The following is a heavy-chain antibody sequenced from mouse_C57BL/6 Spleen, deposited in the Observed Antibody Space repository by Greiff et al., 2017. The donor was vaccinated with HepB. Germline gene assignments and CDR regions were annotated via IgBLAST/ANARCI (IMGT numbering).Heavy chain of an antibody. D-gene: IGHD1-1*01. CDR3: SAYYYGSEAWFAY. CDR1: GFTSSDYG. Sequence: DVMLVESGGGLVKPGGSLKLCCAASGFTSSDYGMHWVRQAPEKGLEWVAYISSGSSTIYYADTVKGRFTISRDNAKNTLFLQMTSLRSEDTAMYYCSAYYYGSEAWFAYWGQGTLVTVSA. CDR2: ISSGSSTI. J-gene: IGHJ3*01. V-gene: IGHV5-17*01.